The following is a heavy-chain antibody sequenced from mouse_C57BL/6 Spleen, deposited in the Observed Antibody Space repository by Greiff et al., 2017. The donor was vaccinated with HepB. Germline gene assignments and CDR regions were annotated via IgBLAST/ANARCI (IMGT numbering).Heavy chain of an antibody. CDR2: ISYDGSN. D-gene: IGHD2-4*01. V-gene: IGHV3-6*01. J-gene: IGHJ4*01. CDR3: ARDNGLRAMDY. CDR1: GYSITSGYY. Sequence: VQLKESGPGLVKPSQSLSLTCSVTGYSITSGYYWNWIRQFPGNKLEWMGYISYDGSNNYNPSLKNRISITRDTSKNQFFLKLNSVTTEDTATYYCARDNGLRAMDYWGQGTSVTVSS.